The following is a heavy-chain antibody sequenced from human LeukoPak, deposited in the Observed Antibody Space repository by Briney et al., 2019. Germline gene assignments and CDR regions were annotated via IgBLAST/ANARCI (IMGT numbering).Heavy chain of an antibody. D-gene: IGHD6-19*01. CDR2: ISHDGGST. Sequence: PGGSLRLSCAASGFTFSSFAMSRVPQTPGKGLEWVSTISHDGGSTYLADSVKGRFTISRDNSKSTLYLQMNSLRAEDTALYFCAKDFSSGLFDYWGQGTLVAVSS. CDR3: AKDFSSGLFDY. CDR1: GFTFSSFA. J-gene: IGHJ4*02. V-gene: IGHV3-23*01.